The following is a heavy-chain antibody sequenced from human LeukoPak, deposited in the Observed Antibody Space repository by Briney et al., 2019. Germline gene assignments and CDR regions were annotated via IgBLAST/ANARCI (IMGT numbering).Heavy chain of an antibody. CDR2: ISYDGSNK. CDR1: GFTFSSYA. D-gene: IGHD2-21*02. J-gene: IGHJ4*02. CDR3: AKGVKHILVVTAQHYFDY. Sequence: GGSLRLSSAVSGFTFSSYAMHWVRQAPGKGLEWVPVISYDGSNKYYADSVKGRFTISRDNSKNTLYLQMNTLRAEDTAVYYCAKGVKHILVVTAQHYFDYWGQGTLVTVSS. V-gene: IGHV3-30*04.